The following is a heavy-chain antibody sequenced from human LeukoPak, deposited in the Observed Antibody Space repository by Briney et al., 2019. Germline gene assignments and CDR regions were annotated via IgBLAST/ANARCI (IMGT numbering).Heavy chain of an antibody. V-gene: IGHV3-11*01. J-gene: IGHJ4*02. D-gene: IGHD3-22*01. CDR3: ARVLYYYDSSGSSRSFIDY. CDR2: ISSGSTI. Sequence: PGGSLRLSCAASGFTFSDYYMSWIRQAPGKGLEWVSYISSGSTIYYADSVKGRFTISRDNAKNSLYLQMNSLRAEDTAVYYCARVLYYYDSSGSSRSFIDYWGQGTLVTVSS. CDR1: GFTFSDYY.